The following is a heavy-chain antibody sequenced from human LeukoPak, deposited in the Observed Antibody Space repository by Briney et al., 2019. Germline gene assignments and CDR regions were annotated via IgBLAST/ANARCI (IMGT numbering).Heavy chain of an antibody. V-gene: IGHV3-23*01. Sequence: GGSLRLSCAASGFTFSSYAMSWVRQAPGKGLEWVSAISGSGGSTYYADSVKGRFTISRDNSKNTLYLQTNSLRAEDTAVYYCAKNRVGATYNGAFGIWGQGTMVTVSS. J-gene: IGHJ3*02. CDR3: AKNRVGATYNGAFGI. CDR2: ISGSGGST. CDR1: GFTFSSYA. D-gene: IGHD1-26*01.